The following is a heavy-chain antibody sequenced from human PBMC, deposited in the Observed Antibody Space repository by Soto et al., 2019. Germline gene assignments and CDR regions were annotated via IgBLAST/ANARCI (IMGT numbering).Heavy chain of an antibody. V-gene: IGHV3-23*01. CDR3: ARPLGHYYDSSAYYPDY. D-gene: IGHD3-22*01. CDR1: GFTFSSYA. Sequence: EVQLLESGGGLVQPGGSLRLSCAASGFTFSSYAMSWVRQAPGKGLEWVSGVSGSADTRYYADSVKGRFTISRDNSKNTLYLQMNSLRAEDTAVYYCARPLGHYYDSSAYYPDYWGQGTLVTVSS. CDR2: VSGSADTR. J-gene: IGHJ4*02.